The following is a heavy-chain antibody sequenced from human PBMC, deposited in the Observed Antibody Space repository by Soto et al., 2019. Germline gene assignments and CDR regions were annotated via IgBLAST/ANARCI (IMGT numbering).Heavy chain of an antibody. CDR3: ASGGATVNTSYYYYGMDV. CDR2: INAGNGNT. V-gene: IGHV1-3*01. CDR1: GYTFTSYA. Sequence: ASVKVSCKASGYTFTSYAMHWVRQAPGQRLEWMGWINAGNGNTKYSQKFQGRVTITRDTSASTAYMELSSLRSEDTAVYYCASGGATVNTSYYYYGMDVWGQGTTVTVYS. J-gene: IGHJ6*02. D-gene: IGHD4-4*01.